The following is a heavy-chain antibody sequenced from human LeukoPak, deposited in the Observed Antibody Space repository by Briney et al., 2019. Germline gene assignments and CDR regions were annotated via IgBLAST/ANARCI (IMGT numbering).Heavy chain of an antibody. D-gene: IGHD3-10*01. Sequence: GGSLRLSCGASGFPFNNYWMAWVRLSPGKGLEWGANINLGGNEGHYTDSVQDRFIISRDNAQNSLHLQMNSLRSDDTGVYYCTRAGSYGGATSFYDFWGQGVLVTVSS. CDR3: TRAGSYGGATSFYDF. CDR2: INLGGNEG. J-gene: IGHJ4*02. CDR1: GFPFNNYW. V-gene: IGHV3-7*04.